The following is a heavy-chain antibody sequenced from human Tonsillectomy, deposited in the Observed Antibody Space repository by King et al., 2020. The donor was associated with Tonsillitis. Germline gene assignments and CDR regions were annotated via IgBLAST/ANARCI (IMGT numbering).Heavy chain of an antibody. J-gene: IGHJ3*02. CDR3: ARDPSSSWSTDDLDI. V-gene: IGHV1-46*03. CDR1: GYTFTNYY. Sequence: QLVQSGAEVKKPGASVKVSCKASGYTFTNYYMHWVRQAPGQGLEWMGIINPSGGSTSYAQKFQGRVTMTRDTSTSTVYMELSSLRSEDTAVYYCARDPSSSWSTDDLDIWGQGTMVTVSS. D-gene: IGHD6-13*01. CDR2: INPSGGST.